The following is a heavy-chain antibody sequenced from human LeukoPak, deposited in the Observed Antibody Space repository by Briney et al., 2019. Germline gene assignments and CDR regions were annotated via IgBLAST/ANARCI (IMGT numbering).Heavy chain of an antibody. CDR1: GFTFGDYG. Sequence: GGSLRLSCAASGFTFGDYGMSWVRQAPGKGLEWVSGINWNGGSTGYADPVKGRFTISRDNAKNSLYLQMNSLRAEDTALYHCARYHYYDSSGLLDYWGQGTLVTVSS. J-gene: IGHJ4*02. CDR2: INWNGGST. V-gene: IGHV3-20*01. D-gene: IGHD3-22*01. CDR3: ARYHYYDSSGLLDY.